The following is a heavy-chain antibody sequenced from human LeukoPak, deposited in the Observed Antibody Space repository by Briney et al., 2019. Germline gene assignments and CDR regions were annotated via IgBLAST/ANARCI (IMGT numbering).Heavy chain of an antibody. V-gene: IGHV3-23*01. Sequence: GGSLRLSCAASGFPFSSYVMSWVRHAPGKGLEWVSGISGNGGSTFYADSVKGRFTISRDNSKDTLYLQMNSLRAEDTAVYYCAKAAGSGGSWYVVFDYGGQGTLVTVSS. D-gene: IGHD6-13*01. CDR3: AKAAGSGGSWYVVFDY. CDR2: ISGNGGST. CDR1: GFPFSSYV. J-gene: IGHJ4*02.